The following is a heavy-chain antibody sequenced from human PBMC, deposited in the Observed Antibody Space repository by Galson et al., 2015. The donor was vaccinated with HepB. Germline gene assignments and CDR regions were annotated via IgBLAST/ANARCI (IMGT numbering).Heavy chain of an antibody. CDR3: ARADWETRNPDVVTFYI. J-gene: IGHJ3*02. CDR1: GYSFTDYV. CDR2: INTNTGNP. D-gene: IGHD1-26*01. V-gene: IGHV7-4-1*02. Sequence: SVKVSCKASGYSFTDYVMNWVRQAPGQGLEWMGWINTNTGNPTYAQDFTGRFVFSVDTAVSTAYLQISSLKAEDTALYYCARADWETRNPDVVTFYIWGQVTMFTVSS.